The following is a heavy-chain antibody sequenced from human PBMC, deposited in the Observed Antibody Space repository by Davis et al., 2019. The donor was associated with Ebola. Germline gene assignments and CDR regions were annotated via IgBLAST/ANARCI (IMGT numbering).Heavy chain of an antibody. D-gene: IGHD3-22*01. CDR3: ATSDYYDSSASPKGGAFDI. Sequence: ASVKVSCKVSGYTLTELSMHWVRQAPGKGLEWMGGFDPEDGETIYAQKFQGRVTMTEDTSTDTAYMELSSLRSEDTAVYYCATSDYYDSSASPKGGAFDIWGQGTMVTVSS. CDR2: FDPEDGET. CDR1: GYTLTELS. J-gene: IGHJ3*02. V-gene: IGHV1-24*01.